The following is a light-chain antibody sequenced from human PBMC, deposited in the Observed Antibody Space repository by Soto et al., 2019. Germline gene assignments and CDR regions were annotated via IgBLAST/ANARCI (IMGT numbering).Light chain of an antibody. Sequence: QSALTQPPSASGSPGQSVTISCTGTSSDVGGYNNVSWYQQHPGKAPKLMIYEVSKRPSGVPDRFSGSKSGNTASLPVSGLQAEDEADYYCSSYAGSNMVFGGGTKLTVL. CDR1: SSDVGGYNN. V-gene: IGLV2-8*01. CDR3: SSYAGSNMV. J-gene: IGLJ2*01. CDR2: EVS.